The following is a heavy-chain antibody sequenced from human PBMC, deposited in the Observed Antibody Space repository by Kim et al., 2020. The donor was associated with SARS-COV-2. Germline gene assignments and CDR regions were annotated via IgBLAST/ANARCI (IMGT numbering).Heavy chain of an antibody. Sequence: GGSLRLSCAASGFSFRSYAMHWVRQAPGKGLEYVSAIGSNGITTYYADSVKGRFTISRDNSKNTLYLQVTSLRTEDTAVYYCVNGGFHDYWGLGTLVTVSS. CDR3: VNGGFHDY. D-gene: IGHD2-15*01. CDR2: IGSNGITT. J-gene: IGHJ4*02. CDR1: GFSFRSYA. V-gene: IGHV3-64D*09.